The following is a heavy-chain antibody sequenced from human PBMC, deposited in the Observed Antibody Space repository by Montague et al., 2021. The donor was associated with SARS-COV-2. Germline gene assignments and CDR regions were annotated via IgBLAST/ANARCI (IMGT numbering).Heavy chain of an antibody. V-gene: IGHV4-61*02. J-gene: IGHJ6*02. CDR1: GGSISSGRYY. CDR3: ARDRSPVATTLYDYYYGMDG. Sequence: TLSLTCTVSGGSISSGRYYWSWIRQPAGKGLEWIGRIYTSGSTNHNPSLKSRVTISVDTSKNQLSLKLSSVTAADTAVYYCARDRSPVATTLYDYYYGMDGWGQGTTVTVSS. D-gene: IGHD5-12*01. CDR2: IYTSGST.